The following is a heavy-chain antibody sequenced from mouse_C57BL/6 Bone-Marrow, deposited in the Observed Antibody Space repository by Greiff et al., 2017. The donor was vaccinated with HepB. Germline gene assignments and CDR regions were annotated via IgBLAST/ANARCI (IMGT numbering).Heavy chain of an antibody. CDR2: INPSSGYT. CDR3: ARSGIYYYGSSPYYAMDY. J-gene: IGHJ4*01. CDR1: GYTFTSYT. V-gene: IGHV1-4*01. Sequence: QVQLQQSGAELVRPGASVKMSCKASGYTFTSYTMHWVKQRPGQGLEWIGYINPSSGYTKYNQKFKDKATLTADKSSSTAYMQLSSLTSEDSAVYYCARSGIYYYGSSPYYAMDYWGQGTSVTVSS. D-gene: IGHD1-1*01.